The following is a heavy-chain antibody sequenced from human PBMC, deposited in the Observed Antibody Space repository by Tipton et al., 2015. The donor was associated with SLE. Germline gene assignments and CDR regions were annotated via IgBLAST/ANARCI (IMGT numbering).Heavy chain of an antibody. J-gene: IGHJ4*02. CDR3: ARDLGVAATGGDY. Sequence: TLSLTCTVSGGSVSSGSYYWSWIRQPPGKGLEWIGYIYHSGSTYYNPSLKSRVTISVDRSKNQFSLKLSSVTAADTAVYYCARDLGVAATGGDYWGQGTLVTVSS. D-gene: IGHD6-19*01. CDR1: GGSVSSGSYY. V-gene: IGHV4-61*01. CDR2: IYHSGST.